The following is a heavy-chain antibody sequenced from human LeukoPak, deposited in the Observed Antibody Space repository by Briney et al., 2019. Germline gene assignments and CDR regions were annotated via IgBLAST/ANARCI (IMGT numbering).Heavy chain of an antibody. D-gene: IGHD6-19*01. CDR1: DGSISSYY. V-gene: IGHV4-59*01. Sequence: SETLSLTCTVSDGSISSYYWSWIRQPPGKGLEWIGYIYYSGSTNYNPSLKSRVTISVDTSKNQFSLKLSSVIGADTAVYYCARDPAHSSGWYYFDYWGQGTLVTVSS. CDR3: ARDPAHSSGWYYFDY. CDR2: IYYSGST. J-gene: IGHJ4*02.